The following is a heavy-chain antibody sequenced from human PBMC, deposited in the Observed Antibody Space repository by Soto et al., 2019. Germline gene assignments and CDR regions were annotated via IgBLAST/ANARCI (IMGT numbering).Heavy chain of an antibody. J-gene: IGHJ4*02. CDR3: AKEEHMVVVAAPFDY. CDR2: ISYDGSNK. V-gene: IGHV3-30*18. CDR1: GFTFSSYG. D-gene: IGHD2-21*02. Sequence: QVQLVESGGGVVQPGRSLRLSCAASGFTFSSYGMHWVRQAPGKGLEWVAVISYDGSNKYYADSVKGRFTISRDNSKNTLYLQMKSLRGEDTAVYYCAKEEHMVVVAAPFDYWGQGNLVTVSS.